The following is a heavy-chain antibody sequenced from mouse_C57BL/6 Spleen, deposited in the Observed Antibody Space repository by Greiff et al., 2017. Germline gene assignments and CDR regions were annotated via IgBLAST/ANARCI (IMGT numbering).Heavy chain of an antibody. D-gene: IGHD1-1*01. V-gene: IGHV1-80*01. CDR2: IYPGDGDT. CDR3: ARHYGSSWWYCDV. CDR1: GYAFSSYW. J-gene: IGHJ1*03. Sequence: VQLQQSGAELVKPGASVKISCKASGYAFSSYWMNWVKQRPGKGLEWIGQIYPGDGDTNYNGKFKGKATLTAGKSSSTAYMQLSSLTSEDSAVYFCARHYGSSWWYCDVWGTGTTVTVSA.